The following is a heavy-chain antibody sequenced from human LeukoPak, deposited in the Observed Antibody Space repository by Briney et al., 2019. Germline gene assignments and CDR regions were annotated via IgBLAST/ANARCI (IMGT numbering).Heavy chain of an antibody. J-gene: IGHJ3*01. V-gene: IGHV3-21*04. D-gene: IGHD3-10*01. CDR3: SLWFGEPRAFDF. CDR1: GFTFSSYS. CDR2: ISGRSDSI. Sequence: PGGSLRLSCAASGFTFSSYSMNWVRQAPGKGLEWVSSISGRSDSISYADSGKGRFTISRDNAKNSVYLQLNSLRAEDTAVYYCSLWFGEPRAFDFRGQGTMVTVFS.